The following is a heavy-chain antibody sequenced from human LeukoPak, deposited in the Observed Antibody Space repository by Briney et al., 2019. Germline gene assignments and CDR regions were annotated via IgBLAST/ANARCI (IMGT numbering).Heavy chain of an antibody. Sequence: ASVKVSCKTSGYTFTSYGISWVRQAPGQGLEWMGWISGYNGNTNYAQKLQGRVTMTTDTSTSTAYMELRSLRSDDTAVYYCARDGLSGSYLRISYYMDVWGKGTTVTVSS. CDR3: ARDGLSGSYLRISYYMDV. CDR2: ISGYNGNT. V-gene: IGHV1-18*01. CDR1: GYTFTSYG. J-gene: IGHJ6*03. D-gene: IGHD1-26*01.